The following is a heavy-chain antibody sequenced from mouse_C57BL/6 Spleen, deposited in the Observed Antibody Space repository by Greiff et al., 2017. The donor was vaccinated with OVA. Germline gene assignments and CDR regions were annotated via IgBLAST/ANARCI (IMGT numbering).Heavy chain of an antibody. D-gene: IGHD2-3*01. Sequence: QVHVKQPGAELVRPGSSVKLSCKASGYTFTSYWMHWVKQRPIQGLEWIGNIDPSDSETHYNQKFKDKATLTVDKSSSTAYMQLSSLTSEDSAVYYCARGYDGPYYAMDYWGQGTSVTVSS. V-gene: IGHV1-52*01. CDR2: IDPSDSET. J-gene: IGHJ4*01. CDR1: GYTFTSYW. CDR3: ARGYDGPYYAMDY.